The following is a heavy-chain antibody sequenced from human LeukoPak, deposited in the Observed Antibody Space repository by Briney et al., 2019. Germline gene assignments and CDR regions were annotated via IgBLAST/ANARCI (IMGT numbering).Heavy chain of an antibody. D-gene: IGHD3-3*01. Sequence: SVKVSCKASGDTFSSYAISWVRQAPGQGLEWMGGIIPIFGTANYAQKFQGRATITADESTSTAYMELSSLRSEDTAVYYCAGPSKGFLDYYGMDVWGQGTTVTVSS. J-gene: IGHJ6*02. CDR1: GDTFSSYA. CDR2: IIPIFGTA. V-gene: IGHV1-69*13. CDR3: AGPSKGFLDYYGMDV.